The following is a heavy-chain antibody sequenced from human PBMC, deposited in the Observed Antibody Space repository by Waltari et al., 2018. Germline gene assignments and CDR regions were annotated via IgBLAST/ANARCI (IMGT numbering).Heavy chain of an antibody. Sequence: QVQLQQWGAGLLKPSETLSLTCAVYGGSFSGYYWSWIRQPPGKGLEWIGEINHSGSTNYNPPLKSRVTISVDTSKNQFSLILSSVTAADTAVYYCARKGRDSSSSRKAFDIWGQGTMVIVSS. CDR2: INHSGST. V-gene: IGHV4-34*01. CDR1: GGSFSGYY. D-gene: IGHD6-6*01. J-gene: IGHJ3*02. CDR3: ARKGRDSSSSRKAFDI.